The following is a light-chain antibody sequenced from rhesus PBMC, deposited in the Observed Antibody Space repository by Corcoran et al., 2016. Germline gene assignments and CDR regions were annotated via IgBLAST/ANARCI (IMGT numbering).Light chain of an antibody. CDR1: SSVSTS. CDR3: QQGNSIPAWT. J-gene: IGKJ1*01. V-gene: IGKV3-42*01. Sequence: EIVLTQSPTSMAVSQGERVTISCTASSSVSTSYLHWNQQKQEFPPGLLVYRTSSLASGVPARFSGSGSGTSYTLTLSSMEAEDASNYYCQQGNSIPAWTFGQGTKVEIK. CDR2: RTS.